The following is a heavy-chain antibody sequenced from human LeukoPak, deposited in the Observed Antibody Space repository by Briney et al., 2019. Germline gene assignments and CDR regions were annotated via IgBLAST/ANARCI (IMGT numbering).Heavy chain of an antibody. CDR2: IYYSGSA. Sequence: SQTLSLTCTVSGGSISSGGYYWSWIRQHPGKGLEWIGYIYYSGSAHYNPSLKRRVTISVDTSKNQFSLKLSSVTAADTAVYYCARRIAARRSTVDYWGQGTLVTVSS. V-gene: IGHV4-31*03. CDR1: GGSISSGGYY. CDR3: ARRIAARRSTVDY. D-gene: IGHD6-6*01. J-gene: IGHJ4*02.